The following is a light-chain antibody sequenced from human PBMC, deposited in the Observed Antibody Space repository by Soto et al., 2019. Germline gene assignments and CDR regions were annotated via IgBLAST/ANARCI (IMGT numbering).Light chain of an antibody. CDR3: CSYAGGTTVV. J-gene: IGLJ2*01. V-gene: IGLV2-23*01. CDR1: SSDVGSYNL. CDR2: EGS. Sequence: QSVLTQPASVSGSPGQSITISCTGTSSDVGSYNLVSWYQQHPGKAPKLMIYEGSERPSGVSNRFSGSKSGNTASLTISGLQAEDEADYFCCSYAGGTTVVFGGGTKLTFL.